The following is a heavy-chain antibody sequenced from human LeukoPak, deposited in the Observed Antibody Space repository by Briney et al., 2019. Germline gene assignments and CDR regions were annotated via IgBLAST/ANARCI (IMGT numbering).Heavy chain of an antibody. CDR2: IGSKAFGGST. D-gene: IGHD1-26*01. V-gene: IGHV3-49*03. J-gene: IGHJ5*02. Sequence: GGSLRLSCTASGFTFGDYAMSWFRQAPGKGLEWVGFIGSKAFGGSTEYAASVRGRFTISRDDSQSIAYLQMNSLKSEDTAVYYCARDPLVGAIPGRFDPWGQGTLVTVSS. CDR3: ARDPLVGAIPGRFDP. CDR1: GFTFGDYA.